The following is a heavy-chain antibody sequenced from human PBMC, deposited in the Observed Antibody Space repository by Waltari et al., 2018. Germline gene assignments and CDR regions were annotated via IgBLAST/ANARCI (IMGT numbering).Heavy chain of an antibody. D-gene: IGHD1-7*01. CDR1: GGTFSSYA. V-gene: IGHV1-69*14. Sequence: QVQLVQSGAEVKKPGSSVKVSCKASGGTFSSYAINWVRQAPGQGLEWMGGIIPIFGTANYDQKFQGRVTITADKSTSTAYMELSSLRSEDTAVYYCAPFLGELPRGMGNWFDPWGQGTLVTVSS. CDR2: IIPIFGTA. CDR3: APFLGELPRGMGNWFDP. J-gene: IGHJ5*02.